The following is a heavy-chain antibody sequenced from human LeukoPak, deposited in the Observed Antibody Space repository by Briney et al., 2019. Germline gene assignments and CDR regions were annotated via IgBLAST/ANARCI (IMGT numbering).Heavy chain of an antibody. J-gene: IGHJ4*02. V-gene: IGHV1-69*05. CDR3: ASIKRKSGSYVFDY. Sequence: SVKVSCKASGGTFSSYAISWVRQAPGQGLEWMGGIIPIFGTANYAQKFQGRVTITTDESTSTAYMELSGLRSEDTAVYYCASIKRKSGSYVFDYWGQGTLVTVSS. CDR2: IIPIFGTA. CDR1: GGTFSSYA. D-gene: IGHD1-26*01.